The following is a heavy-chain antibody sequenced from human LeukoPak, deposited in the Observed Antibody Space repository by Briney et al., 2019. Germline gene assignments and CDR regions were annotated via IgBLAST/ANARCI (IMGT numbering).Heavy chain of an antibody. CDR2: IRSKALYGTS. J-gene: IGHJ4*02. V-gene: IGHV3-49*04. D-gene: IGHD3-10*02. Sequence: GGSLRLSCSGSGFRFGGYALSWVRQAPGKGLEWVGFIRSKALYGTSEYAASVEGRFSISRDDSNNIVYLQMNSLKTEDTAVYFCVRECVRDYYFDFWGQGTLVTVSS. CDR3: VRECVRDYYFDF. CDR1: GFRFGGYA.